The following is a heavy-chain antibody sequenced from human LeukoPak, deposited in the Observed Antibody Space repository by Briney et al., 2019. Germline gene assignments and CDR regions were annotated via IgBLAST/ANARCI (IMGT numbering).Heavy chain of an antibody. CDR1: GGSMSSYY. J-gene: IGHJ4*02. CDR3: ARDHRGYSYGLFDN. Sequence: SETLFLTCTVSGGSMSSYYWSWIRQPPGKGLEWIGSIYYSGSTNYNPSLKSRVTISVDTSKNQFSLRLSSVTAADTAVYYCARDHRGYSYGLFDNWGQGTLVTVSS. CDR2: IYYSGST. D-gene: IGHD5-18*01. V-gene: IGHV4-59*01.